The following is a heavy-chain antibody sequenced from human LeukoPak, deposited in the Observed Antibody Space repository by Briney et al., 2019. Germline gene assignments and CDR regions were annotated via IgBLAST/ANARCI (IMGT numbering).Heavy chain of an antibody. CDR1: GGSISSSSYY. V-gene: IGHV4-39*01. D-gene: IGHD3-22*01. J-gene: IGHJ6*03. CDR3: ASPKDSSGYYPYYYYYMDV. CDR2: IYYSGST. Sequence: SETLSLTCTVSGGSISSSSYYWSWIRQPPGKGLEWIGSIYYSGSTYYNPSLKSRVTISVDTSKNQFSLKLSSVTAADTAVYYCASPKDSSGYYPYYYYYMDVWGKGTTVTVSS.